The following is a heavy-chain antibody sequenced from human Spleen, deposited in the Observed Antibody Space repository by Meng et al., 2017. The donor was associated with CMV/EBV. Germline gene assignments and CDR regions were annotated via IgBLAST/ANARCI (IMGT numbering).Heavy chain of an antibody. D-gene: IGHD5-18*01. CDR2: IKQDGSEK. Sequence: GESLKISCAASGFTFSRYWMTWVRKAPGKGLEWVVNIKQDGSEKYYVDSVKGRFTISRDNAKNSLFLQMNNLRADDTAVYFCATLGFRRLDYWGQGTLVTVSS. J-gene: IGHJ4*02. V-gene: IGHV3-7*01. CDR3: ATLGFRRLDY. CDR1: GFTFSRYW.